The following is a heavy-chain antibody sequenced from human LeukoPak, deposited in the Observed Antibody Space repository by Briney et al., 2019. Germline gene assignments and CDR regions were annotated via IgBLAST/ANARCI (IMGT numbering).Heavy chain of an antibody. CDR1: GYTFTVYY. CDR3: ARDCGSTSCHEFRY. Sequence: GASVKVSCKASGYTFTVYYMHWVRHAPGQGLEWMGWINPNSGGTNYAQKLQGRVTMTTDTSTSTAYMELRSMRSDDTAVYYCARDCGSTSCHEFRYWGQGTLVTISS. D-gene: IGHD2-2*01. V-gene: IGHV1-2*02. CDR2: INPNSGGT. J-gene: IGHJ4*02.